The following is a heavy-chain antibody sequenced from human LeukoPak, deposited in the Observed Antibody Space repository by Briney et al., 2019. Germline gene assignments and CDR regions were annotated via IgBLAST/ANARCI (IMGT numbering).Heavy chain of an antibody. CDR3: AKDSGAIETRQTFDN. D-gene: IGHD7-27*01. Sequence: SETLSLTCTVSGGSISSSSYYWGWIRQPPGKGLEWIGYIYHSGSTYYNPSLKSRVTISVDRSKNQFSLKLSSVTAADTAVYYCAKDSGAIETRQTFDNWGQGPWSPSPQ. CDR1: GGSISSSSYY. J-gene: IGHJ4*02. V-gene: IGHV4-30-2*01. CDR2: IYHSGST.